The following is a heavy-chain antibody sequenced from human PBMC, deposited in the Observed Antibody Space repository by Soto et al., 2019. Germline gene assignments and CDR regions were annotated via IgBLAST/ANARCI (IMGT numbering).Heavy chain of an antibody. Sequence: QVQLVQSGAEVKKPGSSVKVSCTTSGVSFNNNGIGWVRQAPGHGLEWMGGVSPPFRTSNYARKFQGRISITADASTGTVNMGLSSLTSEDTAQYYCARVLYYGSGSYSPYGMDVWGQGTTVTVSS. CDR1: GVSFNNNG. J-gene: IGHJ6*02. D-gene: IGHD3-10*01. V-gene: IGHV1-69*01. CDR2: VSPPFRTS. CDR3: ARVLYYGSGSYSPYGMDV.